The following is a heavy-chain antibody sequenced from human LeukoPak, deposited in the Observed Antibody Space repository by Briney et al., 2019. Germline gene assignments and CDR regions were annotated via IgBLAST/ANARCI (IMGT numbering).Heavy chain of an antibody. J-gene: IGHJ4*02. CDR1: GFTFSSYS. D-gene: IGHD3-10*01. CDR2: ISSSSSYI. CDR3: ASVDYYGSGNYYNDVDY. Sequence: GGSLRLSCAASGFTFSSYSMNWVRQAPGKGLEWVSSISSSSSYIYYADSVKGRFTISRDNAKDSLYLQMNSLRAEDTALYYCASVDYYGSGNYYNDVDYWGQGTLVTVSS. V-gene: IGHV3-21*01.